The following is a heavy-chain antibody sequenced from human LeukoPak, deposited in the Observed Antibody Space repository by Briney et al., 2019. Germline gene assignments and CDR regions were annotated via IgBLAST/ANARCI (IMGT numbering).Heavy chain of an antibody. CDR1: GGTFSSYA. CDR2: IIPIFGTA. Sequence: ASVKVSFKASGGTFSSYAISWVRQAPGQGLEWMGGIIPIFGTANYAQKFQGRVTITADESTSTAYMELSSLRSEDTAVYYCARDAGGQQLRARFYGMDVWGQGTTVTVSS. J-gene: IGHJ6*02. V-gene: IGHV1-69*13. CDR3: ARDAGGQQLRARFYGMDV. D-gene: IGHD6-13*01.